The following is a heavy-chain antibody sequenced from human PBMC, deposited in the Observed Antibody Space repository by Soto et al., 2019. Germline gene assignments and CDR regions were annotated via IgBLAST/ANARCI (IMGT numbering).Heavy chain of an antibody. D-gene: IGHD3-16*02. CDR1: GYTFTTYA. CDR2: INVDNGNT. V-gene: IGHV1-3*01. CDR3: ARDGRYRYGSYSHYGMDV. Sequence: QIQLVQSGADVRKPGASVKVSCTASGYTFTTYAMHWVRQAPGQRPEWMGWINVDNGNTKYSQNFQGRVTITRDTSASTAYMVLSGLTYGDTGVYFCARDGRYRYGSYSHYGMDVWGQGTTVIVSS. J-gene: IGHJ6*02.